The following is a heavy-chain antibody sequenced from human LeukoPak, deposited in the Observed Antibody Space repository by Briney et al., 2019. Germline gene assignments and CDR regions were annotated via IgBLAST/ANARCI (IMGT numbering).Heavy chain of an antibody. CDR2: VSGSGSST. D-gene: IGHD3-9*01. V-gene: IGHV3-23*01. Sequence: GGSLRLSCAASGXTFSSYAMSWVRQAPRKGLEWVSVVSGSGSSTDYADSVKGRFTISRDNSKNTLYLQMSSLSAEDTAVYYCAKMNVLTGYYTPNFDFWGQGILVTVSS. J-gene: IGHJ4*02. CDR3: AKMNVLTGYYTPNFDF. CDR1: GXTFSSYA.